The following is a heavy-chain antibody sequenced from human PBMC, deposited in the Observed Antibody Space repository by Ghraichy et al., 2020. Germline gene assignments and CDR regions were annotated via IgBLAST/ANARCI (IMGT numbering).Heavy chain of an antibody. Sequence: GGSLRLSCAASGFTFSSYDIHWVRQVTGKGLEWVSGIGPAGDTYYADSVRGRFTISRENAKNSLYLQMHSLRAGDTAVYYCTRARGGAATSYNGIGWSLDYWGQGILVTVSS. CDR3: TRARGGAATSYNGIGWSLDY. V-gene: IGHV3-13*01. CDR2: IGPAGDT. D-gene: IGHD3-10*01. J-gene: IGHJ4*02. CDR1: GFTFSSYD.